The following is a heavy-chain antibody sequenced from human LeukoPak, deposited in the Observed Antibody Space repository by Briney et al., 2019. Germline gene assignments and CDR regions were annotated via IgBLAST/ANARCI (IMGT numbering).Heavy chain of an antibody. Sequence: SETLSLTCSVSGGSISGYYWSWIRQPPGKGLEWIGYIHYSGSTHYNPSLKSRVTISVDTSKNQFSLKLSSVTAADTAVYYCAREVIRDGYYGSGSYYNGYYYYYYMDVWGKGTTVTVSS. CDR1: GGSISGYY. CDR3: AREVIRDGYYGSGSYYNGYYYYYYMDV. D-gene: IGHD3-10*01. J-gene: IGHJ6*03. CDR2: IHYSGST. V-gene: IGHV4-59*12.